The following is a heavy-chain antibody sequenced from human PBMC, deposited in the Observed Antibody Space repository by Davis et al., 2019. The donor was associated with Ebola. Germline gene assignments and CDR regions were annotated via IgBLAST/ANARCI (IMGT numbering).Heavy chain of an antibody. CDR2: IYYSGST. D-gene: IGHD4-17*01. J-gene: IGHJ4*02. Sequence: MPGGSLRLSCTVSGGSISSYYWSWIRQPPGKGLEWIGYIYYSGSTNYNPSLKSRVTISVDTSKNQFSLKLSSVTAADTAVYYCARGRDYGDYGIDYWGQGTLVTVSS. CDR3: ARGRDYGDYGIDY. V-gene: IGHV4-59*01. CDR1: GGSISSYY.